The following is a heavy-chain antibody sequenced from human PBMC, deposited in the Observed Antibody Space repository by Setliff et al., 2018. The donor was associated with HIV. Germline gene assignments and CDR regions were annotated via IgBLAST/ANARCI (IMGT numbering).Heavy chain of an antibody. J-gene: IGHJ6*03. Sequence: GGSLRLSCAASGLIFSSYEMNWVRQAPGKGLEWISFIGGHGSIIHYADFVKGRFTISRDNAKNSLYLQMNSLGAEDTALYYCARGGEYYSDSGGIYYYMDVWGKGTTVTVSS. CDR3: ARGGEYYSDSGGIYYYMDV. CDR2: IGGHGSII. D-gene: IGHD3-22*01. V-gene: IGHV3-48*03. CDR1: GLIFSSYE.